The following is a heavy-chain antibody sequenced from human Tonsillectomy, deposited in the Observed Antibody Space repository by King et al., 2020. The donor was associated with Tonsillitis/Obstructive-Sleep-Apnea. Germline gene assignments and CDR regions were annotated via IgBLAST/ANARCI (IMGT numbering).Heavy chain of an antibody. Sequence: VQLVESGGGVVQPGTSLRLSCAASGFTFSSYGMHWVRQAPGKGLEWLAIIRFDGSKEYYADSVKGRFTISRDNSKNTRYVDMNSLRAEDTAVYYCARVRGSGGKWYFDLWGRGTLVTVSS. V-gene: IGHV3-33*01. J-gene: IGHJ2*01. CDR2: IRFDGSKE. CDR3: ARVRGSGGKWYFDL. D-gene: IGHD3-10*01. CDR1: GFTFSSYG.